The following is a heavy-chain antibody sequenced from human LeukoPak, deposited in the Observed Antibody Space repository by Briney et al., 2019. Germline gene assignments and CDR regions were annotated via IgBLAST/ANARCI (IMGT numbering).Heavy chain of an antibody. V-gene: IGHV1-2*02. Sequence: ASVKVSCKASGYTFTGYYMHWVRQAPGQGLEWMGWINPNSGGTNYAQKFQGRVTMTRDTSISTAYMELSRLRSDDPAVYYCARDWRGCSSTSCSARDWFDPWGQGTLVTVSS. CDR1: GYTFTGYY. CDR3: ARDWRGCSSTSCSARDWFDP. J-gene: IGHJ5*02. CDR2: INPNSGGT. D-gene: IGHD2-2*01.